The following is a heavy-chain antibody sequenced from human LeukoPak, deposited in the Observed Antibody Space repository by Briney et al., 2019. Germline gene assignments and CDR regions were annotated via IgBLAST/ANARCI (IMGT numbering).Heavy chain of an antibody. CDR1: GYTFTSYD. Sequence: APVKVSCKASGYTFTSYDINWVRQATGRGLEWMGWMNPNSGNTGYAQKFQGRVTITRNTSISTAYMELSSLRSEDTAVYYCARRTTMIVVGYNWFDPWGQGTLVTVSS. D-gene: IGHD3-22*01. CDR2: MNPNSGNT. CDR3: ARRTTMIVVGYNWFDP. J-gene: IGHJ5*02. V-gene: IGHV1-8*03.